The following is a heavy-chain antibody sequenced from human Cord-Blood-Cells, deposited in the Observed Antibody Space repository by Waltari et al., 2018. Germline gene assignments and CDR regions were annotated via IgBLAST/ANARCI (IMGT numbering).Heavy chain of an antibody. J-gene: IGHJ6*02. D-gene: IGHD3-22*01. CDR2: INHTGGT. Sequence: QVQLQQWGAGLLKPSETLSLTCAVYGGSFSGYYWSLIRQPPGKGLGWNGEINHTGGTNYNPSLKSRVTISVDTSKNQFSLKLSSVTAADTAVYYCARGRVAYYYDSSGDYYYGMDVWGQGTTVTVSS. V-gene: IGHV4-34*01. CDR1: GGSFSGYY. CDR3: ARGRVAYYYDSSGDYYYGMDV.